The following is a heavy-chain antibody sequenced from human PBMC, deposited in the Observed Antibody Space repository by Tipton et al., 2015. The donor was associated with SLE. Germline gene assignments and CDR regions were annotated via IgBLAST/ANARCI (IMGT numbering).Heavy chain of an antibody. CDR3: ASWGPIVYYYYYMDV. CDR2: INHSGST. Sequence: TLSLTCAVYGGSFSGYYWSWTRQPPGKGLEWIGEINHSGSTNYNPSLKSRVTISVDTSKNQFSLKLSSVTAADTAVYYCASWGPIVYYYYYMDVWGKGTTVTVSS. D-gene: IGHD3-16*01. J-gene: IGHJ6*03. V-gene: IGHV4-34*01. CDR1: GGSFSGYY.